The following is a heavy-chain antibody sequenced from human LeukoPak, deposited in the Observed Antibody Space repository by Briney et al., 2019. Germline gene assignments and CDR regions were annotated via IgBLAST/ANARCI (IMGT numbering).Heavy chain of an antibody. J-gene: IGHJ5*02. Sequence: SETLSLTCTVSGGSISSYYWSWIRQPPGKGLEWIGYIYYSGSTNYNPSLKSRVTISVDTSKNQFSLKLSSVTAADTAVYYYATAKNYYGSGSRKKTHNWFDPWGQGTLVTVSS. V-gene: IGHV4-59*01. CDR2: IYYSGST. D-gene: IGHD3-10*01. CDR3: ATAKNYYGSGSRKKTHNWFDP. CDR1: GGSISSYY.